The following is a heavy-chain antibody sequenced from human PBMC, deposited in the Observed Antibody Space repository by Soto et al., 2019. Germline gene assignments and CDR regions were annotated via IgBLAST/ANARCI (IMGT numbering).Heavy chain of an antibody. V-gene: IGHV4-38-2*02. CDR3: ARDLAGAATDY. J-gene: IGHJ4*02. CDR1: GYSISSGYY. D-gene: IGHD6-25*01. Sequence: PSETLSLTCAVSGYSISSGYYWGWIRQPPGKGLEWIGSIYHSGSTYYNPPLKSRVTISVDTSKNQFSLKLSSVTAADTAVYYCARDLAGAATDYWGQGTLVTVSS. CDR2: IYHSGST.